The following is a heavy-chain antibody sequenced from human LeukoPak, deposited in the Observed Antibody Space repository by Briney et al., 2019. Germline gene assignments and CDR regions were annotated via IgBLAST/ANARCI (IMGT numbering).Heavy chain of an antibody. CDR1: GGTFSSYA. Sequence: EASVKVSCKASGGTFSSYAISWVRQAPGQGLEWMGGIIPIFGTANYAQKFQGRVTITADESTSTAYMELRSLRSDDTAVYYCARDLYYYDSSGYSDVFDIWGQGTMVTVSS. CDR2: IIPIFGTA. D-gene: IGHD3-22*01. J-gene: IGHJ3*02. V-gene: IGHV1-69*13. CDR3: ARDLYYYDSSGYSDVFDI.